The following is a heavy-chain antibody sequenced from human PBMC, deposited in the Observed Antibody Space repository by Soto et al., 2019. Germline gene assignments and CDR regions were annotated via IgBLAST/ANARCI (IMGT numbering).Heavy chain of an antibody. Sequence: QVQLVQSGAEVKKPGSSVKVSCKASGGTSNNNAISWVRQAPGQGLEWMGGIIPILGTANYAQKFRGRVTITADESTSTGYMDLSSLRSEDTAVYYCARPYDSSDYYGGGMDVWGQGTTVTVSS. D-gene: IGHD3-22*01. CDR2: IIPILGTA. J-gene: IGHJ6*02. CDR3: ARPYDSSDYYGGGMDV. CDR1: GGTSNNNA. V-gene: IGHV1-69*01.